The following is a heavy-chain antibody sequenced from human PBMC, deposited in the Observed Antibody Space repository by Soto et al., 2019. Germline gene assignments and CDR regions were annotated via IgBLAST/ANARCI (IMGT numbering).Heavy chain of an antibody. CDR3: ARGTKSHYYYYYYMDV. CDR1: GYTFTSYD. CDR2: MNPNSGNT. Sequence: ASVKVSCKASGYTFTSYDINWVRQATGQGLEWMGWMNPNSGNTGYAQKFQGRVTMTRNTSISTAYMELSSLRSEDTAVYYCARGTKSHYYYYYYMDVWGKGTTVTVSS. V-gene: IGHV1-8*01. J-gene: IGHJ6*03. D-gene: IGHD2-8*01.